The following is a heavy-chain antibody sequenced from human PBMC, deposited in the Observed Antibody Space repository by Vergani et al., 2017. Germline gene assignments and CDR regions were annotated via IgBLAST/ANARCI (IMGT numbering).Heavy chain of an antibody. CDR2: IYYSGST. J-gene: IGHJ2*01. V-gene: IGHV4-39*01. CDR1: GGSISSSSYY. CDR3: ARPLAYCGGDCYPRYFDL. D-gene: IGHD2-21*02. Sequence: QLQLQESGPGLVKPSETLSLTCTVSGGSISSSSYYWGWIRQPPGKGLEWIGSIYYSGSTYYNPSLKSRVTISVDTSKNQFSLKLSSVTAADTAVYYCARPLAYCGGDCYPRYFDLWGRGTLVTVSS.